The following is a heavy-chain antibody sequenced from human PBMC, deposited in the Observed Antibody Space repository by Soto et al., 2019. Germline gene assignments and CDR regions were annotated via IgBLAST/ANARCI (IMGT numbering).Heavy chain of an antibody. D-gene: IGHD2-8*01. V-gene: IGHV3-11*06. J-gene: IGHJ6*02. CDR1: GFFLSNNW. CDR3: ARSSGWRQVGVYNYGLDV. CDR2: ISASGDYT. Sequence: HVQLVESGGGWVKPGESLRLSCIGSGFFLSNNWMTWLRQAPGKGLEWVSYISASGDYTIYADSLKGRFTISRDNARNSLWLQINSLTAEDTAVYYCARSSGWRQVGVYNYGLDVWGQGTTVIVSS.